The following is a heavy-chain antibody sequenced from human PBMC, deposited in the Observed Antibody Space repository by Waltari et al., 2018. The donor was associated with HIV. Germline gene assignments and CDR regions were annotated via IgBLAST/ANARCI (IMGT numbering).Heavy chain of an antibody. CDR2: IGGSGGNT. D-gene: IGHD3-16*01. Sequence: EVQLLESGGGLVQPGGSLRLSCAASGFPFSSSAMSWVHQAPGMGLEWVSAIGGSGGNTNYADSVEGRFTISRDNSKNTLFLQMNSLRAEDTAVYYCSKAGGATFDYGLDVWGQGTTVTVSS. J-gene: IGHJ6*02. V-gene: IGHV3-23*01. CDR1: GFPFSSSA. CDR3: SKAGGATFDYGLDV.